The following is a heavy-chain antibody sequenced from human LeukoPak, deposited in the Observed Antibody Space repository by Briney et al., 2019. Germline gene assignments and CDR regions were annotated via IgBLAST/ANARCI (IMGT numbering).Heavy chain of an antibody. CDR2: IYENGGTT. Sequence: GGSLRLSCVGSGFTFRSHAMSWVRQAPEKGLEFVSGIYENGGTTYYADSVKGRFSISRDNSKNTLYLQMDSLRAEDTAVYYCAKDRGSSGWQPPQHWGQGTLVTVSS. J-gene: IGHJ1*01. CDR3: AKDRGSSGWQPPQH. V-gene: IGHV3-23*01. D-gene: IGHD6-19*01. CDR1: GFTFRSHA.